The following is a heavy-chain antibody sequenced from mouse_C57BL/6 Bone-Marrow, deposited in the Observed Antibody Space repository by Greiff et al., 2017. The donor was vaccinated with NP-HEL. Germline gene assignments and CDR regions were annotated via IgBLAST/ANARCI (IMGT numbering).Heavy chain of an antibody. CDR3: ARSRLRLRLFAY. Sequence: VQLPESGAELVRPGASVKLSCKASGYTFTDYYINWVKQRPGQGLEWIARIYPGSGNTYYNEKFKGKATLTAEKSSSTAYMQLSSLTSEDSAVYFCARSRLRLRLFAYWGQGTLVTVSA. V-gene: IGHV1-76*01. CDR2: IYPGSGNT. J-gene: IGHJ3*01. D-gene: IGHD3-2*02. CDR1: GYTFTDYY.